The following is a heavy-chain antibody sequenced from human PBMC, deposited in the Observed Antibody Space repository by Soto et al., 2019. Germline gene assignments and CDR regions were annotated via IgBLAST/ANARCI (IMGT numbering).Heavy chain of an antibody. J-gene: IGHJ5*02. Sequence: QVQLVQSGAEVKKPGASVKVSCKASGYTFTSYDINLVRQATGQGLEWMGWMNPNSGNTGYAQKFQDRVTMTRNTSISTAYMELSSLRSEDTAVYYCARSQQPDNWFDPWGQGTLVTVSS. D-gene: IGHD6-13*01. CDR3: ARSQQPDNWFDP. CDR1: GYTFTSYD. V-gene: IGHV1-8*01. CDR2: MNPNSGNT.